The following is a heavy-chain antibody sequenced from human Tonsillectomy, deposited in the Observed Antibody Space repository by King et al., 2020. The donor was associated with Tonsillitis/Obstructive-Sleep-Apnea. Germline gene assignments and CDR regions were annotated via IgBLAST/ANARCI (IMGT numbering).Heavy chain of an antibody. Sequence: VQLVQSGSELKKPGASVKVSCKASGYTFTSYALNWVRQAPGQGLEWMGWINTNTGNPTYAQGLTGRFVFSLDTSVSTAYLQISSLKAEDTAVYYCASVHQPGVDDYYYYHMHVWGKGTTVTVSS. CDR3: ASVHQPGVDDYYYYHMHV. D-gene: IGHD3-3*01. J-gene: IGHJ6*03. V-gene: IGHV7-4-1*02. CDR2: INTNTGNP. CDR1: GYTFTSYA.